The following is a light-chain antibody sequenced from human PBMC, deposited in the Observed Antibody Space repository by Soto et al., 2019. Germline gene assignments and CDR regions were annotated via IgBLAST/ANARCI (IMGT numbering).Light chain of an antibody. CDR2: GAS. CDR1: QSVSSSF. V-gene: IGKV3-20*01. J-gene: IGKJ1*01. Sequence: EIVLTQSPGTLSLSPGERATLSCRASQSVSSSFLAWYQQKPGQAPRLLIYGASSRATGIPDRFSGSGSGTHFTLTISRLEPEDFAVYYCQQYATPPWTFVQGTKVEIK. CDR3: QQYATPPWT.